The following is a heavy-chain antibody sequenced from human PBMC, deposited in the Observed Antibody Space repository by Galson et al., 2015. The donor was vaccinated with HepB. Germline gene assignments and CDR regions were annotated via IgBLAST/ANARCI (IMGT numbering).Heavy chain of an antibody. V-gene: IGHV1-18*01. CDR2: ISTNSGNT. D-gene: IGHD3-10*02. CDR3: ARDVRYAFEM. CDR1: GYTFTRNG. Sequence: SVKVSCKASGYTFTRNGISWVRQAPGQGLEWMGWISTNSGNTYYAQMFQDRLIMTTERSTSTAYMELRSLTSDDTAFYYCARDVRYAFEMWGQGTMVTVS. J-gene: IGHJ3*02.